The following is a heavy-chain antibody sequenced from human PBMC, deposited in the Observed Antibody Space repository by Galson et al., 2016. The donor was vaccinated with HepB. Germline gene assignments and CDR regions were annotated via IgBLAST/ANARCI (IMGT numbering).Heavy chain of an antibody. CDR3: VRGGTTELPPPGI. D-gene: IGHD4-23*01. Sequence: SVKVSCKASGYVFTSYVMNWVRQAPGQSLEWMGWINTKTGNPVYAQAFTGRFVSSVDTSATTAYLQISSLRADDTAVYYCVRGGTTELPPPGIWGQGVLVTVSS. CDR1: GYVFTSYV. CDR2: INTKTGNP. V-gene: IGHV7-4-1*02. J-gene: IGHJ1*01.